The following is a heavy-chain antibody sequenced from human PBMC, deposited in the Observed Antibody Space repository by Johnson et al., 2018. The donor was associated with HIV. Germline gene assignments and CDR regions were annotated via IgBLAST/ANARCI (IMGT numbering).Heavy chain of an antibody. J-gene: IGHJ3*02. V-gene: IGHV3-64*01. CDR1: GFTFSSYA. CDR2: ISSNGGST. D-gene: IGHD3-16*02. Sequence: VQLVESGGGLVQPGGSLRLSCAASGFTFSSYAMHWVRQAPGKGLEYVSAISSNGGSTYYANSVKGRFTISRDNSKNTLYLQMGSLRAEDMAVYYCAREEYDYVWGSYRLVDIWGQGTKVTVSS. CDR3: AREEYDYVWGSYRLVDI.